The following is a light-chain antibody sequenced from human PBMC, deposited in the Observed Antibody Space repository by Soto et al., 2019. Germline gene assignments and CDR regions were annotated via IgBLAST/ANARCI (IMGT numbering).Light chain of an antibody. J-gene: IGLJ3*02. CDR3: ISYTTSYTWV. Sequence: QSVLTQPASVSASPGQSITISCAGTTSDVGGYNYVSWYQQHPGKAPKVMIYDVSNRPSGVSNRFSGSKSGNTASLTISGLQADDEADYYCISYTTSYTWVFGGGTKLTVL. CDR1: TSDVGGYNY. CDR2: DVS. V-gene: IGLV2-14*01.